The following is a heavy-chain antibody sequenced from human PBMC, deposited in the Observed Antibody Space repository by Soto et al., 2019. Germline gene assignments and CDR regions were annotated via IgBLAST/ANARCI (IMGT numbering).Heavy chain of an antibody. D-gene: IGHD6-19*01. V-gene: IGHV3-30*18. CDR3: VKDRAVAGVFDY. Sequence: PGGSLRLSCASSGFILNSYAMHWVRHAPGKGLEWVAVISFDGSNENFGDSVKGRFALTRDTSKNTLYLHMNDLRAEDTARYYCVKDRAVAGVFDYWGQGTLVTVSS. CDR2: ISFDGSNE. J-gene: IGHJ4*02. CDR1: GFILNSYA.